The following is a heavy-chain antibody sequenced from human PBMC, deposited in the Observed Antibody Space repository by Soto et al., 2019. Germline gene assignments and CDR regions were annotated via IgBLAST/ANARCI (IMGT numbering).Heavy chain of an antibody. Sequence: SETLSLTCAVSGYSISSGYYWGWIRQPPGKGLEWIGSIYHSGSTYYNPSLKSRVTISVDTSKNQFSLKLSSVTAADTAVYYCARATHLYYYDSSGSPAHFDYWGQGTLVTVSS. CDR2: IYHSGST. CDR3: ARATHLYYYDSSGSPAHFDY. V-gene: IGHV4-38-2*01. D-gene: IGHD3-22*01. CDR1: GYSISSGYY. J-gene: IGHJ4*02.